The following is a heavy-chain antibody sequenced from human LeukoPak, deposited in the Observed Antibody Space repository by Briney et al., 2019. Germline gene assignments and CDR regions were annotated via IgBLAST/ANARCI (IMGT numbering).Heavy chain of an antibody. CDR3: AQITLTAGFDY. V-gene: IGHV3-48*01. CDR2: ISSSSTI. Sequence: PGGSLSLSCAASGFTFSSYSMNWVRQAPGKGLEWVSYISSSSTIYYADSVKGRFTISRDNAKNSLYLQMNSLRAEDTAVYYCAQITLTAGFDYWGQGTLVTVSS. J-gene: IGHJ4*02. D-gene: IGHD1-20*01. CDR1: GFTFSSYS.